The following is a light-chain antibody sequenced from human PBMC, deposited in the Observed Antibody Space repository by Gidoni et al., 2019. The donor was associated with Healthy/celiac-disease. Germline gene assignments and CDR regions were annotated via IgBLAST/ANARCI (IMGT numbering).Light chain of an antibody. Sequence: EMVWTQSTATLSLSPGERATLSCRASQSVSSYLAWYQQKPGQAPRLLLYDASNRATGIPARFSGSGSGTDFTLTISSLEPEDFAVYYCQQRSNWPPWTFGQXTKVEIK. V-gene: IGKV3-11*01. CDR1: QSVSSY. CDR3: QQRSNWPPWT. J-gene: IGKJ1*01. CDR2: DAS.